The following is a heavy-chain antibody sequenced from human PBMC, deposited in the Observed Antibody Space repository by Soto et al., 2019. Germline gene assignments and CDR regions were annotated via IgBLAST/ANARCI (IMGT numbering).Heavy chain of an antibody. D-gene: IGHD4-17*01. CDR1: GLTFNNYA. CDR3: VKLLVDTVTTKDY. CDR2: ISSNGVTT. V-gene: IGHV3-64D*08. Sequence: GGSLRLSCTSSGLTFNNYAMHWVRQAPGKGLEYVSAISSNGVTTYYADSVKGRFTISRDNSKNTLYLQMSSLRPDDTAVYYCVKLLVDTVTTKDYWGQGTLVTVSS. J-gene: IGHJ4*02.